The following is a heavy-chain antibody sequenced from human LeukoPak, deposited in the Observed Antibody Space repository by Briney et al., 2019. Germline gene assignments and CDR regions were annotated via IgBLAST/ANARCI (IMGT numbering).Heavy chain of an antibody. D-gene: IGHD1-26*01. J-gene: IGHJ6*03. Sequence: GGSLRLSCAASGFTFSDYELSWVRQTPGKGLEGVAGTTGNSGDTYHADSVKGRFTISRDNAKNSLYLQMNSLRAEDTAVYYCARHPYRGSYGPYYYYYMDVWGKGTTVTISS. CDR1: GFTFSDYE. CDR3: ARHPYRGSYGPYYYYYMDV. V-gene: IGHV3-11*06. CDR2: TTGNSGDT.